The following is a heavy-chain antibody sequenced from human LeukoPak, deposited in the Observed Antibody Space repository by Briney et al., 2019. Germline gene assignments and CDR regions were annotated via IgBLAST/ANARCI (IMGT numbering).Heavy chain of an antibody. CDR1: GFTFSSYA. CDR2: MSYDGSNK. Sequence: GGSLRLSCAASGFTFSSYAMHWVRQAPGKGLEWVAVMSYDGSNKYYADSVKGRFTISRDNSKITLYLQMNSLRAEDTAVYYCARSWKQVVPYYGMDVWGQGTTVTVSS. V-gene: IGHV3-30-3*01. CDR3: ARSWKQVVPYYGMDV. J-gene: IGHJ6*02. D-gene: IGHD6-6*01.